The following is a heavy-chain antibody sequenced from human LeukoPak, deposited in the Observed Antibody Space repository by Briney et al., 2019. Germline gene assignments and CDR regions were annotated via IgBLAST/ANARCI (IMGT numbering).Heavy chain of an antibody. V-gene: IGHV1-18*01. D-gene: IGHD1-26*01. Sequence: ASVKVSCKASGYTFTSYGISWVRQGPGQGLEWMGWISAYNGDTNYAQKLQGRVTMTTDTSTTTAYMELRSLRSDDTAVYYCARGLAVGATFQHWGQGTLVTVSS. CDR3: ARGLAVGATFQH. CDR1: GYTFTSYG. J-gene: IGHJ1*01. CDR2: ISAYNGDT.